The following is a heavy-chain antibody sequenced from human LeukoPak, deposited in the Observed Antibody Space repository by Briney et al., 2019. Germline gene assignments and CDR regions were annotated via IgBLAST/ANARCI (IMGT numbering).Heavy chain of an antibody. D-gene: IGHD3-10*01. J-gene: IGHJ4*02. CDR3: AKSGLLWFRELWGALSFDS. CDR1: GFTFSSYA. Sequence: GGSLRLSCAASGFTFSSYAMSWVRQAPGKGLEWVSAISGSGGSTYYADSVKGRFTISRDNSKNTLCLQMNSLRAEDTAVYYCAKSGLLWFRELWGALSFDSWGQGTLVTVSS. V-gene: IGHV3-23*01. CDR2: ISGSGGST.